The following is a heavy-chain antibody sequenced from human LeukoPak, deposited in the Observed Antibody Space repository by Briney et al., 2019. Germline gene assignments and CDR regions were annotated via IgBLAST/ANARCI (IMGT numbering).Heavy chain of an antibody. CDR1: GGSISSSSYY. CDR2: VSNSGSK. CDR3: ARLRYDILTGCFDY. V-gene: IGHV4-39*01. D-gene: IGHD3-9*01. J-gene: IGHJ4*02. Sequence: SETLSLTRTVSGGSISSSSYYWGWIRQPPGKGLEWIGSVSNSGSKHYNPSLKSRVTVFVDTSKNQFSLRLSSVTAADTAVYYCARLRYDILTGCFDYWGQGTLVTVSS.